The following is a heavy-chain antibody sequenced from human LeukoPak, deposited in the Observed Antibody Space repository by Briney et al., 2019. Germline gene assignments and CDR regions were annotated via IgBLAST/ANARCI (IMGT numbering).Heavy chain of an antibody. CDR1: GFTFDDYG. V-gene: IGHV3-20*04. D-gene: IGHD4-17*01. CDR3: ARDYSTVTTFFDY. J-gene: IGHJ4*02. Sequence: GGSLRPSCAASGFTFDDYGMSWVRQAPGKGLEWVSGINWNGGSTGYADSVKGRFTISRDNAKNSLYLQMNSLRAEDTAVYYCARDYSTVTTFFDYWGQGTLVTVSS. CDR2: INWNGGST.